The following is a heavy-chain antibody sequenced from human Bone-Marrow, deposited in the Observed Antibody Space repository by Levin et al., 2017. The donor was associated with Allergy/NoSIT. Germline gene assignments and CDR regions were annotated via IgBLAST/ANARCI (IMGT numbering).Heavy chain of an antibody. CDR1: GGSFTAYY. Sequence: GSLRLSCAVYGGSFTAYYWNWIRQPPGKGLEWIGEINHSGSTSYNPSLKSRVTISVDTSKNQFSLNLRSVTAADTAIYFCARGLSEEGYFDLWGRGTLVAVSS. V-gene: IGHV4-34*01. CDR3: ARGLSEEGYFDL. J-gene: IGHJ2*01. D-gene: IGHD3-16*02. CDR2: INHSGST.